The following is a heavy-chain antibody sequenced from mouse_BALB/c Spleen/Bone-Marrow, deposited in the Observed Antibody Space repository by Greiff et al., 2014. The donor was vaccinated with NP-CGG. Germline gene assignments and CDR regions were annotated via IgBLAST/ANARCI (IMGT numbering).Heavy chain of an antibody. CDR3: VRGFYFGNYVFAY. J-gene: IGHJ3*01. CDR2: INPNNGGS. D-gene: IGHD2-1*01. Sequence: VQLKESGPELVKPGASVKISRKTSGYTFTEYTMHWVKQSLGKSLEWIGAINPNNGGSTYNQKFKGKATLTVDKSSSTAYMELRSLTSEDSAVYYCVRGFYFGNYVFAYWGQGTLVTVSA. CDR1: GYTFTEYT. V-gene: IGHV1-18*01.